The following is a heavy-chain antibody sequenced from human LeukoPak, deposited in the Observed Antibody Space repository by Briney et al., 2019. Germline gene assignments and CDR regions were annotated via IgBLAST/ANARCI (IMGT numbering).Heavy chain of an antibody. V-gene: IGHV4-61*08. J-gene: IGHJ4*02. Sequence: NPSETLSLTCAVSGGSISSGAYSWSWIRQPPGKGLEWIGYIYYSGTTKYNPSLKSRVTISVDTSKNQFSLKLTSVTAADTAVYYCARGFGSVYYYANYWGQGTLVTVSS. D-gene: IGHD3-22*01. CDR2: IYYSGTT. CDR3: ARGFGSVYYYANY. CDR1: GGSISSGAYS.